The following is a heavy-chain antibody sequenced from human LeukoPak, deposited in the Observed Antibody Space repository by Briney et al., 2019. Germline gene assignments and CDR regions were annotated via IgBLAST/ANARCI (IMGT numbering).Heavy chain of an antibody. CDR2: ISSSGGTL. D-gene: IGHD6-6*01. CDR3: ARTAYSTSSLGF. CDR1: GFTFSSYE. J-gene: IGHJ4*02. Sequence: GGSLRLSCAASGFTFSSYEMNWVRQAPGKGLEWVSYISSSGGTLYYADSVKGRFTVSRDNAKNTLYLQMNSLGAEDTAVYYCARTAYSTSSLGFWGQGTLVTVSS. V-gene: IGHV3-48*03.